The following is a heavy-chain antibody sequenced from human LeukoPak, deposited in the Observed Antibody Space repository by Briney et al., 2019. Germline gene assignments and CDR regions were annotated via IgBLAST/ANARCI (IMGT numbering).Heavy chain of an antibody. Sequence: SVKVSCKASGGTFSSYAISWVRQAPGQGLEWMGRIIPIFGTANYAQKFQGRVTITTDESTSTAYMELSSLSSEDTAVYYCARSQYSGYKDRAFDIWGQGTMVTVSS. J-gene: IGHJ3*02. V-gene: IGHV1-69*05. CDR1: GGTFSSYA. CDR2: IIPIFGTA. D-gene: IGHD5-12*01. CDR3: ARSQYSGYKDRAFDI.